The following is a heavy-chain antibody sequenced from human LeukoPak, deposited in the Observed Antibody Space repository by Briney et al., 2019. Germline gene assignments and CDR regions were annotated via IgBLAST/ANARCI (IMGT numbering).Heavy chain of an antibody. V-gene: IGHV4-39*07. D-gene: IGHD1-26*01. Sequence: SETLSLTCTVSGGSISSSSYYWGWIRQPPGKGLEWIGSIYYSGSTYYNPSLKSRVTISVDTSKNQFSLKLSSVTAADTAVHYCARVVPLLVGATRGWFDPWGQGTLVTVSS. J-gene: IGHJ5*02. CDR3: ARVVPLLVGATRGWFDP. CDR2: IYYSGST. CDR1: GGSISSSSYY.